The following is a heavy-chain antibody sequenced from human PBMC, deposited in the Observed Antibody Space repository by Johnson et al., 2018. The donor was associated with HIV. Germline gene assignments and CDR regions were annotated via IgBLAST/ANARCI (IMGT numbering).Heavy chain of an antibody. J-gene: IGHJ3*01. Sequence: VQLVESGGGLVQPGRSLRLSCAASGFTFRSYDMHWVRQATGKGLEWVSAIGTAGDTYYADYVKGRFTISRDNAKNSLHLQMNSLRADDTAVYYCTTSWRITGVPSTWGQGTMVTVSS. CDR2: IGTAGDT. CDR1: GFTFRSYD. CDR3: TTSWRITGVPST. V-gene: IGHV3-13*01. D-gene: IGHD7-27*01.